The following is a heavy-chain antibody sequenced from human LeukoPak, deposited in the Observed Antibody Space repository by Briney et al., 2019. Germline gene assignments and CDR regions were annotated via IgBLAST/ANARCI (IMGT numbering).Heavy chain of an antibody. D-gene: IGHD1/OR15-1a*01. J-gene: IGHJ4*02. CDR1: GGSFSGYF. CDR2: VYYNGIT. Sequence: SETLSLTCAVYGGSFSGYFWSWIRQPPGKGLEWIGYVYYNGITNYNPSLKSRVSISLDTSKNQFSLRLNSVTAAETAVYYCASQLGGTTFHWGQGTLVTVSS. V-gene: IGHV4-59*01. CDR3: ASQLGGTTFH.